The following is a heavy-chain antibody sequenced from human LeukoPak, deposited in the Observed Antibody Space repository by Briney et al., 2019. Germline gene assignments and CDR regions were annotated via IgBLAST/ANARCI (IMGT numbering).Heavy chain of an antibody. V-gene: IGHV3-21*01. Sequence: PGGSLRLSCAASGFTFSSYSMDWVRQAPGKGLEWVSSISSSSSYIYYADSVKGRFTISRDNAKNSLYLQMNSLRAEDTAVYYCARDRSVYYDSSGYYGRDAFDIWGQGTMVTVSS. CDR3: ARDRSVYYDSSGYYGRDAFDI. D-gene: IGHD3-22*01. J-gene: IGHJ3*02. CDR1: GFTFSSYS. CDR2: ISSSSSYI.